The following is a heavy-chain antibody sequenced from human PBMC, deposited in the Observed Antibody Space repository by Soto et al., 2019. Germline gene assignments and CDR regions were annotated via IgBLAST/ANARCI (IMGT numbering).Heavy chain of an antibody. CDR3: AKGFPTSGTYRFYFDS. CDR2: IDSSGGFT. V-gene: IGHV3-23*01. CDR1: GLTYSSYA. Sequence: EVQVLESGGGLVQPGGSLRLSCIGSGLTYSSYAMSWVRQTPGKGLEWVSGIDSSGGFTKYADSVNGRFTISRDNSRHTLYLQMNTLRADDTAVYYCAKGFPTSGTYRFYFDSWGQGSLVTVSS. D-gene: IGHD1-26*01. J-gene: IGHJ4*02.